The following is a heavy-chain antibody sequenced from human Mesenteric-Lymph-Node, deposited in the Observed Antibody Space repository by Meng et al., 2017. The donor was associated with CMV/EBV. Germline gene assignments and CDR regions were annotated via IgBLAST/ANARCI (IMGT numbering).Heavy chain of an antibody. V-gene: IGHV3-30*04. Sequence: CAASGFTFSRYAMHWVRQAPGKGLEWVAVISYDGSNKYYADSVKGRFTISRDNSKNTLYLQMNSLRAEDTAVYYCARERLQGNWFDPWGQGTLVTVSS. CDR2: ISYDGSNK. J-gene: IGHJ5*02. CDR3: ARERLQGNWFDP. CDR1: GFTFSRYA.